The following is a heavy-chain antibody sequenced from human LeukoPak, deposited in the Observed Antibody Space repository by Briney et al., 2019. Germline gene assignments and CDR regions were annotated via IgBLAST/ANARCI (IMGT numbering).Heavy chain of an antibody. D-gene: IGHD2-15*01. J-gene: IGHJ6*03. V-gene: IGHV1-69*13. CDR1: GGTFISYA. Sequence: GASVKVSCKASGGTFISYAISWVRQAPGQGLEWMGGIIPIFGTANYAQKFQGRVTITADESTSTAYMELSSLRSEDTAVYYCARAPPLGYCSGGSCYDPYKYYYYMDVWGKGTTVTISS. CDR3: ARAPPLGYCSGGSCYDPYKYYYYMDV. CDR2: IIPIFGTA.